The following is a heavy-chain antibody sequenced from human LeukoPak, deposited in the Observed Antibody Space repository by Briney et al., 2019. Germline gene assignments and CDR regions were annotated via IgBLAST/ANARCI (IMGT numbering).Heavy chain of an antibody. CDR3: ARDYGDIPPDWYYDL. D-gene: IGHD4-17*01. V-gene: IGHV4-61*08. CDR2: IYYTGST. CDR1: GGSVSSGGYY. J-gene: IGHJ2*01. Sequence: SETLSLTSTVSGGSVSSGGYYWSWIRQHPGKGLEWIGYIYYTGSTTYNPSLKSRVTISVDTSKNQFSLKLRSVTAADTAVYYCARDYGDIPPDWYYDLWGRGTLVTVSS.